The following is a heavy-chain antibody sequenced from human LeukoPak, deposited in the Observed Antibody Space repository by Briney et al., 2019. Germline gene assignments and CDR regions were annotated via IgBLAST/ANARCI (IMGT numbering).Heavy chain of an antibody. J-gene: IGHJ4*02. V-gene: IGHV4-59*01. CDR1: GDSFSYFY. CDR2: IYNSGST. CDR3: ARGVVAAAGRTFDF. Sequence: SETLSLTCTVSGDSFSYFYWSWIRQPPGKGLEWIGYIYNSGSTNYNPSLKTRVTISLDTSKNQFSLKLSSVTAADTAVYYCARGVVAAAGRTFDFWGQGTLVTVSS. D-gene: IGHD6-13*01.